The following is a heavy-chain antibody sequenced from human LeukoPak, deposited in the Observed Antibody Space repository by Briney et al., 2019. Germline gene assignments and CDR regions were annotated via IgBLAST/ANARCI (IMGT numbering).Heavy chain of an antibody. CDR1: GGSISSFY. CDR2: IYYSGST. V-gene: IGHV4-59*01. CDR3: ARSYYYDSSGYFDY. J-gene: IGHJ4*02. D-gene: IGHD3-22*01. Sequence: SETLSLTCTVSGGSISSFYWSWIRQPPGKGLAWIGYIYYSGSTNYNPSLKSRVTISVDTSKNQFSLKLSSVTAADTAVYYCARSYYYDSSGYFDYWSQGTLVTVSS.